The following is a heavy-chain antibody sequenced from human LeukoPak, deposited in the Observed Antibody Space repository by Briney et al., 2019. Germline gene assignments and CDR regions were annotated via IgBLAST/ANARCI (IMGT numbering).Heavy chain of an antibody. CDR2: FSGSSDIT. J-gene: IGHJ4*02. CDR1: GFTFSSYA. Sequence: QSGGSLRLSCAASGFTFSSYAMFWVRQAPGKGLEWVSGFSGSSDITYYADSVKGRFTISRDNSKNTLYLQMNSLRAEDTAVYYCAKFLPTHIVVANYYFDYWGQGTLVTVSS. CDR3: AKFLPTHIVVANYYFDY. V-gene: IGHV3-23*01. D-gene: IGHD2-21*01.